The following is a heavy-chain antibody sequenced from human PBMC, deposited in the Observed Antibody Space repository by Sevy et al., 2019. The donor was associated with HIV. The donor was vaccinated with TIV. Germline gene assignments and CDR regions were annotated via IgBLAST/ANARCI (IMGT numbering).Heavy chain of an antibody. CDR2: ISYDGSNK. D-gene: IGHD5-12*01. V-gene: IGHV3-30-3*01. J-gene: IGHJ3*02. CDR1: GFTFSSYA. CDR3: ARGAGDGYTGDAFDI. Sequence: GGSLRLSCAASGFTFSSYAMHWVRQAPGKGLEWVAVISYDGSNKYNADSVKVRFTISRDNSKNTLYLQMNSLRAEDTAVYYCARGAGDGYTGDAFDIWGQRTMVTVSS.